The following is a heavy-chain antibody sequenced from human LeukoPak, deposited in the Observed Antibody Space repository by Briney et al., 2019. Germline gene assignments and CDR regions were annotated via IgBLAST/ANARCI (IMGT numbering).Heavy chain of an antibody. CDR1: GYSLTSYW. CDR2: IYPGDSDT. Sequence: GESLKISCKGSGYSLTSYWIGWVRQMSGKGLEWMGIIYPGDSDTRYSPSFQGQVTISADKSISTAYLQWSSLKASDTAMYYCATLAPVVFFDYWGQGTLVTVSS. J-gene: IGHJ4*02. V-gene: IGHV5-51*01. D-gene: IGHD4-23*01. CDR3: ATLAPVVFFDY.